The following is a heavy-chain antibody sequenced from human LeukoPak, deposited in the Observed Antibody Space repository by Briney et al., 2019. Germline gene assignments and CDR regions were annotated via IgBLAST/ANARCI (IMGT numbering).Heavy chain of an antibody. CDR2: LYTGGGT. V-gene: IGHV3-53*01. J-gene: IGHJ6*04. Sequence: GGSLRLSCTASGFSVRTTYMSWARQAPGKGLEWVSVLYTGGGTDHADSVKGRFTISRDNSKNTLSLQMNSLRAEDTAVYYCAELGITMIGGVWGKGTTVTISS. CDR3: AELGITMIGGV. D-gene: IGHD3-10*02. CDR1: GFSVRTTY.